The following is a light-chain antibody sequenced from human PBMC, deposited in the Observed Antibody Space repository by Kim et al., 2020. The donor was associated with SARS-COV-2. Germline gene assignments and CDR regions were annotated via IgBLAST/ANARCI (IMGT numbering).Light chain of an antibody. V-gene: IGKV3-20*01. CDR1: QSVDSNY. Sequence: LCPGERATLSCRASQSVDSNYLAWFQQKPGQAPRLLIYVASSRATGIPDRFSGSGSGTDFTLTISRLEPEDFAVYYCQQYGSSPYTFGQGTKLEI. J-gene: IGKJ2*01. CDR3: QQYGSSPYT. CDR2: VAS.